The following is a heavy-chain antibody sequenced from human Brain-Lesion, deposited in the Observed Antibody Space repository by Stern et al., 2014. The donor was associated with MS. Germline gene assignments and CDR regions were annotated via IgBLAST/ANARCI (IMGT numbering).Heavy chain of an antibody. D-gene: IGHD3-3*01. Sequence: VQLVESGAEVMKPGASVKVSCKTSGYIFTGYYIHWVRQAPGQGLEWRAWINPNTGGTKYAQKFKGRFTMRRDQSISTASVELSSLTSDDTDVYFCARDQRGITIFGVVTDYYYLGMDVWGQGTTVTVSS. CDR1: GYIFTGYY. V-gene: IGHV1-2*02. CDR2: INPNTGGT. J-gene: IGHJ6*02. CDR3: ARDQRGITIFGVVTDYYYLGMDV.